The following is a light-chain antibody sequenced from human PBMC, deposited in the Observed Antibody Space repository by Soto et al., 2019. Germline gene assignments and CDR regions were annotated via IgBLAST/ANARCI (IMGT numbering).Light chain of an antibody. CDR3: QQFDTLPPA. J-gene: IGKJ2*01. CDR1: QDISKY. Sequence: DIQMTQSPSSLSASVGDRVTISCQSMQDISKYLNWYQQHPGKAPRLLIYDASSLDAGVPSRFSGSGSGTDFTFTIDSLQPEDIATYFCQQFDTLPPAFGQGTKLEIK. V-gene: IGKV1-33*01. CDR2: DAS.